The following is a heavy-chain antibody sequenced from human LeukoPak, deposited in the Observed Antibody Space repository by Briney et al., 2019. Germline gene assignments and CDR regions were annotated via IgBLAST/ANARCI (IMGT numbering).Heavy chain of an antibody. CDR1: GGTFSSYA. D-gene: IGHD3-3*01. CDR3: ARERRESITIFGVVNNPFDY. Sequence: SVKVSCKASGGTFSSYAISWVRQAPGQGREWMGGIIPIFGTANYAQKFQGRVTITADESTSTAYMELSSLRSEDSAVYYCARERRESITIFGVVNNPFDYSGQGTLVTVSS. V-gene: IGHV1-69*13. J-gene: IGHJ4*02. CDR2: IIPIFGTA.